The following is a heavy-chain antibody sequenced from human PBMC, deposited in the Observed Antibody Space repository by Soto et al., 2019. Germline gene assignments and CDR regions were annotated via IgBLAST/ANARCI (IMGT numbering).Heavy chain of an antibody. CDR3: ARESLDDSGDYAVRPKIFDY. Sequence: EVQLVESGGGLVKPGGSLRLSCAASGFTFSSYSMNWVRQAPGKGLEWVSSISSSSSYIYYADSVKGRFTISRDNAKNSLYLQMNSLRAEDTAVYYCARESLDDSGDYAVRPKIFDYWGQGTLVTVSS. CDR1: GFTFSSYS. V-gene: IGHV3-21*01. CDR2: ISSSSSYI. D-gene: IGHD4-17*01. J-gene: IGHJ4*02.